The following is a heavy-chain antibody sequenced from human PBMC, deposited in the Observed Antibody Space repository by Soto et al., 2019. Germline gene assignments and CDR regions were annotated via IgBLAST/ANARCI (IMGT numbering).Heavy chain of an antibody. CDR3: ASGGSGYDLYWCDP. J-gene: IGHJ5*02. CDR1: GLPFIRYS. D-gene: IGHD5-12*01. V-gene: IGHV3-21*01. Sequence: ALRLSCEASGLPFIRYSRNRVRQAPGKGLEWVSSISSSSSYIYYADSVKGRFTISRDNAKNSLYLQMNSLRAEDTAVYDCASGGSGYDLYWCDPWGQGTLVTVSA. CDR2: ISSSSSYI.